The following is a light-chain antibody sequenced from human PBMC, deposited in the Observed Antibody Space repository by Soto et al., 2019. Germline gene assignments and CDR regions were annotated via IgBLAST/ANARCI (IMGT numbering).Light chain of an antibody. V-gene: IGLV1-47*01. J-gene: IGLJ1*01. CDR3: VAWDDSLSGSYV. CDR1: SSNIGSNY. Sequence: QSVLTQPPSASGTPGQRVTISCSGSSSNIGSNYVYWYQQLPGTAPKLLIYRNNQRPSGVPDRISGSKSGTSASLAISGLRSEDEADYYCVAWDDSLSGSYVFGTGTRSPS. CDR2: RNN.